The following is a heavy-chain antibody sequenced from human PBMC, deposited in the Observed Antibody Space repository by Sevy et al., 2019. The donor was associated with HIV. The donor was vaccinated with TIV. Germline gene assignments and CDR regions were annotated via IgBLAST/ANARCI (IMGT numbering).Heavy chain of an antibody. D-gene: IGHD5-18*01. CDR2: INQDGSEI. Sequence: GGSLRLSCVGSGISISSHWMNWVRQSPGKGLEWVANINQDGSEIYYVDSVKGRFTISRENAKNSGYLQMHSLRVEDSGVYYCVRGGGGGYSYSLDSWGQGTLVTVSS. CDR1: GISISSHW. V-gene: IGHV3-7*01. CDR3: VRGGGGGYSYSLDS. J-gene: IGHJ4*02.